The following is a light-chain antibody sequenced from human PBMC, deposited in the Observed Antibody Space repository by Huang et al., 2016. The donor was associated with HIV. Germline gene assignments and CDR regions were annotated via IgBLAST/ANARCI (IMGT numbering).Light chain of an antibody. CDR3: QQTYTTIT. V-gene: IGKV1-39*01. CDR1: QSIATY. CDR2: AAS. Sequence: DIQITQSPSSLSASVGDKVTITCRTSQSIATYLKWYQQKPGKAPILLIYAASSLQSGVPSRFRGSGSETDFALTITSLQPEDFATYYCQQTYTTITFGQGTRLEIK. J-gene: IGKJ5*01.